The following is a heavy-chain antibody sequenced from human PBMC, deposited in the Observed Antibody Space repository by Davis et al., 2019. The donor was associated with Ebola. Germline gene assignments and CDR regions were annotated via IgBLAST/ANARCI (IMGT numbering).Heavy chain of an antibody. CDR3: ARDQAAIPVVANHFDD. Sequence: GESLKISCGASGFTFSNFGLHWVRQAPGKGLEWVAIISYEGKEKYYADSVRGRFTISRDNSKNTLYLQMNSLRAEDTGVYYCARDQAAIPVVANHFDDWGQGTLVTVSS. D-gene: IGHD2-2*02. CDR1: GFTFSNFG. J-gene: IGHJ4*02. CDR2: ISYEGKEK. V-gene: IGHV3-30*03.